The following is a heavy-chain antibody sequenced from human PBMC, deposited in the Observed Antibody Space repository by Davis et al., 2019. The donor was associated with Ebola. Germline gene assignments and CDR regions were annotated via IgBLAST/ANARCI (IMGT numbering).Heavy chain of an antibody. J-gene: IGHJ4*02. Sequence: ASVKVSCKASGYTFTSYGINWVRQASGQGLEWMGWISAYNGNTNYAQKLQGRVTMTTDTSTSTAYMELRSLRSDDTAVYYCARDSPYSSSWSGGDYWGQGTLVTVSS. D-gene: IGHD6-13*01. CDR2: ISAYNGNT. CDR1: GYTFTSYG. V-gene: IGHV1-18*01. CDR3: ARDSPYSSSWSGGDY.